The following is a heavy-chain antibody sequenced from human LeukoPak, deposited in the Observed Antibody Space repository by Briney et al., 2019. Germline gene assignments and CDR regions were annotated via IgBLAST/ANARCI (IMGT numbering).Heavy chain of an antibody. CDR1: GYRFTSYW. CDR3: ARAFTVTTFDY. J-gene: IGHJ4*02. CDR2: IYPGDSDT. Sequence: GESLKISFKGSGYRFTSYWIGWVRPMPGKGLEWMGIIYPGDSDTRYSPSFQGQVTISADKSISTAYLQWSSLKASDTAMYYCARAFTVTTFDYWGQGTLVTVSS. D-gene: IGHD4-17*01. V-gene: IGHV5-51*01.